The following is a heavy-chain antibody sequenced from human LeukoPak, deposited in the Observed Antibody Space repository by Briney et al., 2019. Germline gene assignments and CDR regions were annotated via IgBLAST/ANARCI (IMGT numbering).Heavy chain of an antibody. CDR1: GGSISSFY. V-gene: IGHV4-59*01. J-gene: IGHJ4*02. D-gene: IGHD4-17*01. CDR2: IYYSGST. CDR3: AREVGYGDYVDY. Sequence: SETLSFTCTVSGGSISSFYWGWIRQPPGKGLEWLGYIYYSGSTNYNPSLKGRVTISVDTSKNQFSLKLSSVTAADTAVYYCAREVGYGDYVDYWGQGTLVTVSS.